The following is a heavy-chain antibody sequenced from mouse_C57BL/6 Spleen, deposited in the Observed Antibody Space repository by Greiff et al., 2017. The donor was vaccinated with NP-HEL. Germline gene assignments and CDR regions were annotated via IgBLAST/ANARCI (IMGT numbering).Heavy chain of an antibody. CDR1: GYTFTSYW. Sequence: QVQLQQPGAELVRPGSSVKLSCKASGYTFTSYWMDWVKQRPGQGLEWIGNIYPSDSETHYNQKFKDKATLTVDKSSSTAYMQHSSLTSEDAAVYYCARHGSSLYAMDYWGQGTSVTVSS. V-gene: IGHV1-61*01. D-gene: IGHD1-1*01. CDR3: ARHGSSLYAMDY. J-gene: IGHJ4*01. CDR2: IYPSDSET.